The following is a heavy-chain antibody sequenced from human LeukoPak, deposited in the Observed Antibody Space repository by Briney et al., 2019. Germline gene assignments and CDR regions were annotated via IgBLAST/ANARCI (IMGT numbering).Heavy chain of an antibody. CDR2: IYYSGST. J-gene: IGHJ5*02. CDR1: GGSISSYY. D-gene: IGHD2-15*01. CDR3: ARVGSLAYCSGGSCYSDPNWFDP. V-gene: IGHV4-59*12. Sequence: PSETLSLTCTVSGGSISSYYWSWIRQPPGKGLEWIGYIYYSGSTNYNPSLKSRVTISVDTSKNQFSLKLSSVTAADTAVYYCARVGSLAYCSGGSCYSDPNWFDPWGQRTLVTVSS.